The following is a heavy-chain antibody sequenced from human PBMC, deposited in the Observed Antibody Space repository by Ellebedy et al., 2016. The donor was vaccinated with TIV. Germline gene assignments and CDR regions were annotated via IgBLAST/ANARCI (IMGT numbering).Heavy chain of an antibody. J-gene: IGHJ3*02. CDR2: INDSRIT. CDR3: ARFRPHCYSDGCYLNAFEN. CDR1: GESFSGYY. D-gene: IGHD2/OR15-2a*01. Sequence: SETLSLTXAVYGESFSGYYWSWIRQPPGKGLEWIGEINDSRITRYNPSLESRVTISIDTSRNQASLKLTSVTAADTAAYYCARFRPHCYSDGCYLNAFENWGQGTMVIVSS. V-gene: IGHV4-34*01.